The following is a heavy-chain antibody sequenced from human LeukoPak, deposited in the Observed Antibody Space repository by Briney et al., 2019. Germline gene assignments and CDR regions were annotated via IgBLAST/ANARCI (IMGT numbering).Heavy chain of an antibody. J-gene: IGHJ6*03. V-gene: IGHV3-33*06. Sequence: GGSLRLSCAASGFTFSNYWMSWVRQAPGKGLEWVAVIWYDGSNKYYADSVKGRFTISRDNSKNTLYLQMNSLRAEDTAVYYCAKDHRVAVATNYYYYYMDVWGKGTTVTVSS. CDR3: AKDHRVAVATNYYYYYMDV. CDR2: IWYDGSNK. CDR1: GFTFSNYW. D-gene: IGHD6-19*01.